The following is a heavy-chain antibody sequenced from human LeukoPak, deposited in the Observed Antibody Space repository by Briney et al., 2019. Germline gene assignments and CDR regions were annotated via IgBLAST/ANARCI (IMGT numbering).Heavy chain of an antibody. D-gene: IGHD4-11*01. Sequence: LSLTCTVSGGSISSYYWSWIRQPPGKGLEWVANIKQDGSEKHYVDSVKGRFTISRDNAKNSLYLQMSSLRAEDTAVYYCTRVEETATTAAIIRKYSYYYYMDVWGKGNTVTVSS. CDR1: GGSISSYY. J-gene: IGHJ6*03. CDR3: TRVEETATTAAIIRKYSYYYYMDV. CDR2: IKQDGSEK. V-gene: IGHV3-7*01.